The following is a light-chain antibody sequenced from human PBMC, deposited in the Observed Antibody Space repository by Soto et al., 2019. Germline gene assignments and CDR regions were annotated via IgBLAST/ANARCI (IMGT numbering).Light chain of an antibody. CDR3: QQSYSTRTWT. CDR1: QTISSF. Sequence: DIQMTQSPSSLSASVGDRVTITCRASQTISSFLNWYQQKPGIAPKLLIYAASSLQSGGPSRFSGSGSVTDFTLTISSLQPEDFATYYYQQSYSTRTWTFGQGTKVEIK. J-gene: IGKJ1*01. V-gene: IGKV1-39*01. CDR2: AAS.